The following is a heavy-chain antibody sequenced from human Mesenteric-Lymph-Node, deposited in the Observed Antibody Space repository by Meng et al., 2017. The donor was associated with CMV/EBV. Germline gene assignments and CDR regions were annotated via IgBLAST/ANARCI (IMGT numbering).Heavy chain of an antibody. Sequence: GESLKISCAASGFTFSKAWMTWVRQAPGKGLEWVGRIKSKTDGGTIDYAPPVKGRFTISRDDSKNTLYLQMNSLKTEDTAVYYCTTRILEWLLSNDAFDIWGQGTMVTVSS. D-gene: IGHD3-3*01. CDR2: IKSKTDGGTI. J-gene: IGHJ3*02. CDR3: TTRILEWLLSNDAFDI. V-gene: IGHV3-15*01. CDR1: GFTFSKAW.